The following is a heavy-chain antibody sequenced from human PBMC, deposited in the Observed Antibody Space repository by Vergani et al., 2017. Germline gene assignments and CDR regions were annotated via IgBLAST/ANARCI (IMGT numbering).Heavy chain of an antibody. D-gene: IGHD3-22*01. CDR2: IHPADSDT. CDR1: GYSFTNYW. J-gene: IGHJ4*02. CDR3: ARLYGRDSSGSKYFDY. V-gene: IGHV5-51*01. Sequence: EVPLVQSGAEVKKPGESLKIPCQISGYSFTNYWIGWARQMRGKALEWMGIIHPADSDTRYSPSFQGQVTISVDKSISTAYLQRSSLRATDSAMYYCARLYGRDSSGSKYFDYWGQGTLVTVSS.